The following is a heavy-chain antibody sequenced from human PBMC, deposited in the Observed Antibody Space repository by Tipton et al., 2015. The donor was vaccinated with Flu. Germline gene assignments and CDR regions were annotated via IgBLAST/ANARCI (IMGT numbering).Heavy chain of an antibody. D-gene: IGHD3-10*01. CDR1: GYSISSGYY. J-gene: IGHJ4*02. Sequence: TLSLTCAVSGYSISSGYYWGWIRQPPGEGLEWIGSVYHSGSTYYNPSLKSRVTISVDTSKNQLSLRLSSVTAADTAVYYCASGAYYFGSETYRDYFDYWGQGTLVTVSS. V-gene: IGHV4-38-2*01. CDR2: VYHSGST. CDR3: ASGAYYFGSETYRDYFDY.